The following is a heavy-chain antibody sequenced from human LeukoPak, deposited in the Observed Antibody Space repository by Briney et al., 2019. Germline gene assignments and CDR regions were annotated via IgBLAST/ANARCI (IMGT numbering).Heavy chain of an antibody. Sequence: PGGSLRLSCAASGFTFSSYGMHWVRQAPGKGLVWVAVIWYDGSNKYYADSVKGRFTISRDNSKNTLYLQMNSLRAEDTAVYYCAKGIGPSWIDPWGQGTLVTVSS. CDR1: GFTFSSYG. J-gene: IGHJ5*02. CDR2: IWYDGSNK. D-gene: IGHD2-15*01. CDR3: AKGIGPSWIDP. V-gene: IGHV3-33*06.